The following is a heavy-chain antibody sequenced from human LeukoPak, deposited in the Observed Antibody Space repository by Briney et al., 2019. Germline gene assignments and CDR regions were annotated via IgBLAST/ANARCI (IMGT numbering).Heavy chain of an antibody. V-gene: IGHV4-34*01. CDR1: GGSFSGYY. J-gene: IGHJ3*01. Sequence: SETLSLTCAVYGGSFSGYYWSWIRQPLGKGLEWIGEINHSGSTNYNPSLKSRVTISVDTSKNQFSLKLSSVTAADTAVYYCARRSLLSYGGNSVGAFDVWGQGTMVTVSS. D-gene: IGHD4-17*01. CDR2: INHSGST. CDR3: ARRSLLSYGGNSVGAFDV.